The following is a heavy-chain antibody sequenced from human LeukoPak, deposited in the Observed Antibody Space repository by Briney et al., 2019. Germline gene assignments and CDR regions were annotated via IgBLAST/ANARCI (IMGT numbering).Heavy chain of an antibody. J-gene: IGHJ3*02. CDR1: GGSISSYY. CDR2: IYTSGST. Sequence: PSGTLSLTCTVSGGSISSYYWSWIRQPAGKGLEWIGRIYTSGSTNYNPSLKSRVTMSVDTSKNQFSLKLSSVTAADTAVYYCARVMDFWSGFPPADNAFDIWGQGTMVTVSS. V-gene: IGHV4-4*07. CDR3: ARVMDFWSGFPPADNAFDI. D-gene: IGHD3-3*01.